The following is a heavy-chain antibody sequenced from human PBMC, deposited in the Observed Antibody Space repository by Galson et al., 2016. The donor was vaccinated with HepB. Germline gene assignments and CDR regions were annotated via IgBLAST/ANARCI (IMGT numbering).Heavy chain of an antibody. D-gene: IGHD3-22*01. Sequence: SETLSLTCTVSGDSINDYYWSWIRQPPGKGLEWLGYIYYSGSTHYNPSLKSRVTISVDTSNNQFSLKLTSVAAADTAVYYCARVDSSGSNNWLDPWGPGTLVTVSS. CDR2: IYYSGST. J-gene: IGHJ5*02. CDR1: GDSINDYY. CDR3: ARVDSSGSNNWLDP. V-gene: IGHV4-59*01.